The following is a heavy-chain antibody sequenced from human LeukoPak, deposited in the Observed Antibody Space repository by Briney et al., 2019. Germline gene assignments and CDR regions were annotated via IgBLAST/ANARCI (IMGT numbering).Heavy chain of an antibody. CDR3: ARIVYSDSSGYSPPDAFDI. V-gene: IGHV3-21*01. D-gene: IGHD3-22*01. Sequence: GGSLRLSCAASGFTFSSYSMNWVRQAPGKGLEWVSSISSSSSYIYYADSVKGRFTISRDNAKSSLYLQMNSLRAEDTAVYYCARIVYSDSSGYSPPDAFDIWGQGTVVTVSS. CDR2: ISSSSSYI. J-gene: IGHJ3*02. CDR1: GFTFSSYS.